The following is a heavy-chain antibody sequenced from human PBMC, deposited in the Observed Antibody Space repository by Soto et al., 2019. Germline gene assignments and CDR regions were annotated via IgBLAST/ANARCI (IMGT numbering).Heavy chain of an antibody. CDR3: AREGNYDFWSGYPVKNWFDP. J-gene: IGHJ5*02. CDR2: IYYSGST. V-gene: IGHV4-59*12. CDR1: GGSISSYY. D-gene: IGHD3-3*01. Sequence: PSETLSLTCTVSGGSISSYYWSWIRQPPGKGLEWIGYIYYSGSTYYNPSLKSRVTISVDTSKNQFSLKLSSVTAADTAVYYCAREGNYDFWSGYPVKNWFDPWGQGTLVTVSS.